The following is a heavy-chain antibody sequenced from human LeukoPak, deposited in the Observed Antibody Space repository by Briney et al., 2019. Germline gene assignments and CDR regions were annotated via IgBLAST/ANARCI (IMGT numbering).Heavy chain of an antibody. CDR2: IYYTGST. CDR3: ARWGSIAVARFDY. J-gene: IGHJ4*02. CDR1: GGSISNYY. Sequence: SETLSLTCTVSGGSISNYYWSWIRQPPGKGLEWIGYIYYTGSTNYNPSLTSRVNISVDTSKNQFSLNLTSVTAADTAVYFCARWGSIAVARFDYWGQGTLVTVSS. D-gene: IGHD6-6*01. V-gene: IGHV4-59*01.